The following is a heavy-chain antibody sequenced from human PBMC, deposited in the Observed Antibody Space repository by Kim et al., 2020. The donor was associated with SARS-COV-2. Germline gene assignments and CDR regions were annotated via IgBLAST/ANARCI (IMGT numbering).Heavy chain of an antibody. D-gene: IGHD2-15*01. CDR1: GYTFTGYY. V-gene: IGHV1-2*06. CDR2: INPNSGGT. J-gene: IGHJ6*02. Sequence: ASVKVSCKASGYTFTGYYMHWVRQAPGQGLEWMGRINPNSGGTNYAQKFQGRVTMTRDTSISTAYMELSRLRSDDTAVYYCASPKQATPYYYYGMDVWGQGTTVTVSS. CDR3: ASPKQATPYYYYGMDV.